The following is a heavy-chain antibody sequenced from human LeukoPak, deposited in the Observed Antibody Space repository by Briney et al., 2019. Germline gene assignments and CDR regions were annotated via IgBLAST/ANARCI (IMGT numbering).Heavy chain of an antibody. CDR3: VSRDIGGLY. CDR1: GFSFNTHG. V-gene: IGHV3-33*01. D-gene: IGHD2-15*01. CDR2: IWSDGSQK. J-gene: IGHJ4*02. Sequence: GGSLRLSCAASGFSFNTHGMNWVRQAPGMGLGWVAVIWSDGSQKYYADSVKGRFTISRDNSKDTLYLHMNSLRAEDTAVYFCVSRDIGGLYWGRGTLVTVSS.